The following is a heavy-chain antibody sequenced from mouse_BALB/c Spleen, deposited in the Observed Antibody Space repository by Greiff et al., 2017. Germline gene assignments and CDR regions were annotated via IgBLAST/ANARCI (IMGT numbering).Heavy chain of an antibody. Sequence: EVKLMESGGGLVKPGGSLKLSCAASGFTFSSYAMSWVRQTPEKRLEWVASISSGGSTYYPDSVKGRFTISRDNARNILYLQMSSLRSEDTAMYYCARRKDYGNFYYYAMDYWGQGTSVTVSS. J-gene: IGHJ4*01. CDR3: ARRKDYGNFYYYAMDY. D-gene: IGHD2-1*01. CDR1: GFTFSSYA. V-gene: IGHV5-6-5*01. CDR2: ISSGGST.